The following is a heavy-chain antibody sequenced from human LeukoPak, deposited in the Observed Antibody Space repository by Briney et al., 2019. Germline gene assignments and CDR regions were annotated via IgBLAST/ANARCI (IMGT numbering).Heavy chain of an antibody. Sequence: QPGGSLRLSCAASGFTFSSYAMSWVRQAPGKGLEWVSAISGSGGSTYYADSVKGRFTISRDNSRNTLSLQMKSLRAEDTAVYYCAKDALLYIGYDYIDYWGQGTLVTVSS. CDR3: AKDALLYIGYDYIDY. V-gene: IGHV3-23*01. J-gene: IGHJ4*02. CDR1: GFTFSSYA. D-gene: IGHD5-12*01. CDR2: ISGSGGST.